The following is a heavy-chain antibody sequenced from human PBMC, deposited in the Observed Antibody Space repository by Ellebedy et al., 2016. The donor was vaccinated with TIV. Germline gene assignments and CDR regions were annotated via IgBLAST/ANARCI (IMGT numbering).Heavy chain of an antibody. CDR3: AREYGVVNNFDF. D-gene: IGHD3-3*01. CDR1: GFSFSRHT. V-gene: IGHV3-21*01. Sequence: PGGSLRLSCAFGFSFSRHTMLWVRQAPGKGLEGVASISSGSDYIFYAYSLKGRFTISRDNAKTSLYLQMNSLRAEDTAVYYCAREYGVVNNFDFWGQGALVTVSS. J-gene: IGHJ4*02. CDR2: ISSGSDYI.